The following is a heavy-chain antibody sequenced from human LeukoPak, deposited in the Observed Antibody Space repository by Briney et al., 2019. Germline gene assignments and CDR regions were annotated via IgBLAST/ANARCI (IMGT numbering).Heavy chain of an antibody. CDR1: GYTFTSYD. CDR3: AVGKYSSGWYDRRAWFDP. CDR2: MNPNSGNT. J-gene: IGHJ5*02. V-gene: IGHV1-8*03. D-gene: IGHD6-19*01. Sequence: GASVKVSCKASGYTFTSYDINWVRQATGQGLEWMGWMNPNSGNTGYAQKFQGRVTITRNTSISTAYMELRSLRSEDTAVYYCAVGKYSSGWYDRRAWFDPWGQGTLVTVSS.